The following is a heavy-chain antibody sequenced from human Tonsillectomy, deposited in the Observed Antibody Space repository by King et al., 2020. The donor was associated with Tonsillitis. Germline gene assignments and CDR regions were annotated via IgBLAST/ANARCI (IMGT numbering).Heavy chain of an antibody. J-gene: IGHJ3*02. D-gene: IGHD1-26*01. Sequence: VQLVESGGGLVQPGGSLRLSCAASGFTFSTYGMSWVRQAPGKGLEWVSSITGSGVYTYYADSVKGRFTISRDNSKNTLFLKMKSLRADDTAIYYCAKDPRESGWALGAFDIWGQGTMVTVSS. CDR1: GFTFSTYG. V-gene: IGHV3-23*04. CDR3: AKDPRESGWALGAFDI. CDR2: ITGSGVYT.